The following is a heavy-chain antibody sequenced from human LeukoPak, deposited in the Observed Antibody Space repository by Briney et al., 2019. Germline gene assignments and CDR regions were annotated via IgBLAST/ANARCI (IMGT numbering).Heavy chain of an antibody. J-gene: IGHJ4*02. Sequence: GGSLRLSCAASAFTFSNYAMSWVRQAPGKGLEWVSSISNSGDSTYYADSVKGRFTISRDNSENTLYLQMNSLRADDTALYYCARSRGDFWGQGTLVTVSS. CDR2: ISNSGDST. CDR1: AFTFSNYA. CDR3: ARSRGDF. V-gene: IGHV3-23*01.